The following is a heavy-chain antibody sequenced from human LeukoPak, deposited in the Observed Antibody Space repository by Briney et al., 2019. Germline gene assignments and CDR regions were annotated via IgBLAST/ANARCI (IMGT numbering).Heavy chain of an antibody. V-gene: IGHV4-59*01. CDR1: GGSISSYY. CDR3: ARDVGSIAAAGTSGYYGMDV. D-gene: IGHD6-13*01. Sequence: SETLSLTCTVSGGSISSYYWSWIRQPPGKGLEWIGYIYYSGSTNYNPSFKSRVTISVDTSKNQFSLKLSSVTAADTAVYYCARDVGSIAAAGTSGYYGMDVWGQGTTVTVSS. CDR2: IYYSGST. J-gene: IGHJ6*02.